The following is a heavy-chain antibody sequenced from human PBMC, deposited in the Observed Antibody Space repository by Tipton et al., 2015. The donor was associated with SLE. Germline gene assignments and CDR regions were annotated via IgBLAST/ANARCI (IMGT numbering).Heavy chain of an antibody. V-gene: IGHV3-48*01. CDR1: GFTFSSYW. CDR3: ARVFDY. J-gene: IGHJ4*02. CDR2: ISSSSSTI. Sequence: SLRLSCAASGFTFSSYWMSWVRQAPGKGLEWVSYISSSSSTIYYADSVKGRFTISRDNAKNSLYLQMNSLRAEDTAVYYCARVFDYWGQGTLVTVSS.